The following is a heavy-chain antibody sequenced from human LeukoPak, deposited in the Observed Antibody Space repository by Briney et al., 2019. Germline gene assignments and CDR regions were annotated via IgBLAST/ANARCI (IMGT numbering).Heavy chain of an antibody. D-gene: IGHD1-26*01. CDR1: GGSISSYY. J-gene: IGHJ3*01. V-gene: IGHV4-4*07. CDR3: ATDRSWDNNVYSPDASGV. CDR2: LYSGGRT. Sequence: PSETLSLTCTVPGGSISSYYWSWIRQPAGRGLEWIGRLYSGGRTKYNPSFESRVTMSVDMSNNQFSLKLNSVTAADTAVYYCATDRSWDNNVYSPDASGVWGQGTMVTVSS.